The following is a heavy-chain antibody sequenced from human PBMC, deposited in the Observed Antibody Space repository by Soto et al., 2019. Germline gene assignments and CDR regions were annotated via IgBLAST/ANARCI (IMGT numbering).Heavy chain of an antibody. V-gene: IGHV1-2*02. CDR2: ISPNSGGT. D-gene: IGHD6-19*01. CDR3: ARSRGSGWSRQYYFDY. J-gene: IGHJ4*02. CDR1: GYTFTGYY. Sequence: ASVKVSCKASGYTFTGYYMHWVRQAPGQGLEWMGWISPNSGGTNYAQKFQGRVTMTRDTSISTAYMELSRLRSDDTAVYYCARSRGSGWSRQYYFDYWGQGTLVTVSS.